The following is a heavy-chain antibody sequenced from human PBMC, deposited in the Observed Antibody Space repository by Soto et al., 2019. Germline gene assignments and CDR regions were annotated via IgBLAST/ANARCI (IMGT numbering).Heavy chain of an antibody. V-gene: IGHV1-69*08. CDR1: GGTFSSYT. CDR2: IIPILGIA. Sequence: QVQLVQSGAEVKKPGSSVKVSCKASGGTFSSYTISWVRQAPGQGLEWMGRIIPILGIANYAQKFQGRVTITADKSTSAAYMGLSSLRSEYTAVYYCARDHNGMDVWGQGTTVTVSS. J-gene: IGHJ6*02. CDR3: ARDHNGMDV.